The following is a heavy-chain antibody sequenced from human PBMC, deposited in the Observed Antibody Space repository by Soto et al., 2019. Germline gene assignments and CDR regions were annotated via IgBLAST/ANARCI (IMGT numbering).Heavy chain of an antibody. CDR2: ISSSSSYI. CDR1: GFTFSSYG. V-gene: IGHV3-21*01. D-gene: IGHD3-22*01. CDR3: ARVDITMIVGIDY. Sequence: GGSLRLSCAASGFTFSSYGMNWVRQAPGKGLEWVSSISSSSSYIYYADSVKGRFTISRDNAKNSLYLQMNSLRAEDTAVYYCARVDITMIVGIDYWGQGTLVTHSS. J-gene: IGHJ4*01.